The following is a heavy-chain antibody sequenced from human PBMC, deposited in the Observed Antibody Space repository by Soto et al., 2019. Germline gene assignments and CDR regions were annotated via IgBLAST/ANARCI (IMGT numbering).Heavy chain of an antibody. Sequence: QVQLVQSGAEVKKPGASVKVSCKASGFTFSAYYIYWVRQAPGQGLEWIGWINPNSGGTNNAQKFQGRGTMTSDTSTSTVYMELSALIPDDTAVYYCARSLLDEYSSSWRSAYYGMDVWGQGTTVTVSS. J-gene: IGHJ6*02. CDR1: GFTFSAYY. CDR3: ARSLLDEYSSSWRSAYYGMDV. D-gene: IGHD6-13*01. V-gene: IGHV1-2*02. CDR2: INPNSGGT.